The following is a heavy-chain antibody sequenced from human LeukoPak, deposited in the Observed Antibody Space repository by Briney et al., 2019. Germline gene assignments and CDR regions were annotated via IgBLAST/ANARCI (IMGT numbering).Heavy chain of an antibody. CDR2: IWYDGSNK. J-gene: IGHJ4*02. CDR3: ARDRDGYPYDY. D-gene: IGHD5-24*01. CDR1: GFTFSSYG. Sequence: PGRSLRLSCAASGFTFSSYGMHGVRQAPGKGLEWVAVIWYDGSNKYYADSVKGRFTISRDNSKNTLYLQMNSLRAEDPAVYYCARDRDGYPYDYWGQGTLVTVSS. V-gene: IGHV3-33*01.